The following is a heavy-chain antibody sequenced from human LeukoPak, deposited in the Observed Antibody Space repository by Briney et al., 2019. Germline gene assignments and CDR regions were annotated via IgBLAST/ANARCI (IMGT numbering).Heavy chain of an antibody. CDR1: GYTFTSYD. CDR3: ARGGNYYDSSGYYGTSY. Sequence: ASVKVSCKASGYTFTSYDINWVRQATGQGLEWMGWMNPNSGNTGHAQKFQGRVTMTRNTSISTAYMELSSLRSEDTAVYYCARGGNYYDSSGYYGTSYWGQGTLVTVSS. CDR2: MNPNSGNT. D-gene: IGHD3-22*01. J-gene: IGHJ4*02. V-gene: IGHV1-8*01.